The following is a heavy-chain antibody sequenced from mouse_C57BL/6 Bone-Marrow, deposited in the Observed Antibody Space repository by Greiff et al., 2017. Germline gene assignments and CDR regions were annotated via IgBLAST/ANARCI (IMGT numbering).Heavy chain of an antibody. CDR2: IYPGDGNT. J-gene: IGHJ3*01. D-gene: IGHD1-2*01. CDR1: GYAFSRYW. V-gene: IGHV1-80*01. Sequence: QVQLQQSDAELVKPGASVKISCKVSGYAFSRYWMNWMKQRPGKGLEWIGHIYPGDGNTKYNGKFTGKATLTADKSSSTAYMQLSSLTSEDSVVYFGARYGRDTAFAYWGQGTLVTVSA. CDR3: ARYGRDTAFAY.